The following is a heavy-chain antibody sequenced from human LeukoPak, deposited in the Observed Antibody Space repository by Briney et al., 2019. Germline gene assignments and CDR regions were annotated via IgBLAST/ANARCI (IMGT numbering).Heavy chain of an antibody. J-gene: IGHJ6*03. CDR1: GYTFTGYY. V-gene: IGHV1-2*02. D-gene: IGHD3-10*01. CDR2: INPNSGGT. CDR3: ARGHMVRGGIGYYYYYMEV. Sequence: ASVKVSCKASGYTFTGYYMHWVRQAPGQGLEWMGWINPNSGGTNYAQKFQGRVTMPRDTSISTAYLELSRLRSDDTAVYYCARGHMVRGGIGYYYYYMEVWGKGTTVTVSS.